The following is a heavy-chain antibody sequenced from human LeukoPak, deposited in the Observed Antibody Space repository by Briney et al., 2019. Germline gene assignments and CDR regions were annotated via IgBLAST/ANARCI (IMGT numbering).Heavy chain of an antibody. Sequence: GGSLRLSCAVSGFTFNNYWMSWVRQAPGKGLEWVANIKEDGNEKYYVDSVKGRFTVSRDNADNSLYLQMNSLRVKDTAVYYCARDLSLHIYSSPIKSYYIDVWGKGTTVTVSS. D-gene: IGHD6-13*01. J-gene: IGHJ6*03. CDR3: ARDLSLHIYSSPIKSYYIDV. CDR2: IKEDGNEK. V-gene: IGHV3-7*01. CDR1: GFTFNNYW.